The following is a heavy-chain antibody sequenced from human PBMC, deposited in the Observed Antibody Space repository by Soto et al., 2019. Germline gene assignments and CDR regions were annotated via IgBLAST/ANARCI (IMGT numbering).Heavy chain of an antibody. CDR2: ISYDGSNK. CDR1: GFTFSSYA. V-gene: IGHV3-30-3*01. CDR3: ARGPRGRWEDYFDY. D-gene: IGHD1-26*01. J-gene: IGHJ4*02. Sequence: GGSLRLSCAASGFTFSSYAMHWVRQAPGKGLEWVAVISYDGSNKYYAASVKGRFTISRDNSKNTLYLQMNSLRAEDTAVYYCARGPRGRWEDYFDYWGQGTLVTVSS.